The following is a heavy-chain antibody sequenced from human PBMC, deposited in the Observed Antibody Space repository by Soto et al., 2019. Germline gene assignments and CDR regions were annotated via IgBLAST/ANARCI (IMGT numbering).Heavy chain of an antibody. Sequence: ASVKVSCKASVFTSSGISWVRQAPGQRLEWMGWISTHNGNTIYAQKFQGRVIMTMDTSTTTVYMELRSLRPDDTAVYLCAREGILGLFDAYDLWGQGTVVTVSS. CDR1: VFTSSG. J-gene: IGHJ3*01. CDR3: AREGILGLFDAYDL. D-gene: IGHD3-3*01. CDR2: ISTHNGNT. V-gene: IGHV1-18*04.